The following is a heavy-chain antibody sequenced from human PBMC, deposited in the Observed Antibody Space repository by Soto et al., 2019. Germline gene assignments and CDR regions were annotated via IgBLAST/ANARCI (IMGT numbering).Heavy chain of an antibody. CDR1: GGSITNHY. V-gene: IGHV4-4*07. D-gene: IGHD5-18*01. Sequence: QVQLQESGPRLVTPSETLTLTCSVSGGSITNHYWGWIRQPPGKGLEFIGRIYPSGRAHYNPSLQDRVTMSVDTSKNQFSLKANSVTAADTAIYYCARDYDVNTAVDYWYFDLWGRGTLVTVSS. CDR3: ARDYDVNTAVDYWYFDL. CDR2: IYPSGRA. J-gene: IGHJ2*01.